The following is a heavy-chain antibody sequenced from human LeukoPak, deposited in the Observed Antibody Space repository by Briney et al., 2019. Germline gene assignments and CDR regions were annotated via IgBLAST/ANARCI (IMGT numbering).Heavy chain of an antibody. V-gene: IGHV4-59*01. CDR2: IYYSGST. Sequence: SETLSLTCTVSGGSISSYYWSWIRQPPGKGLEWIGYIYYSGSTDYNPSLKSRVTISVDTSKNQFSLKLSSVTAADTAVYYCARTTGYYGSGSYYWFDPWGQGTLVTVSS. J-gene: IGHJ5*02. CDR1: GGSISSYY. CDR3: ARTTGYYGSGSYYWFDP. D-gene: IGHD3-10*01.